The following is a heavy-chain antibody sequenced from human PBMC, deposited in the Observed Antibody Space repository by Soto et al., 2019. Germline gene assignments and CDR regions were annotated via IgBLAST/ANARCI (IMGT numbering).Heavy chain of an antibody. Sequence: QITLKESGPTLVRPTQTLTLTCTFSGLSLSTTGAGVAGIRQPPGKALEWLALIYWDDDKRYSPSLRSRLTIDKYTSTTEVILTMTNTDPVDTDRYYCAQRLPQYGLERERGNWFDPWGQGTLVTVSS. CDR2: IYWDDDK. V-gene: IGHV2-5*02. D-gene: IGHD3-10*01. J-gene: IGHJ5*02. CDR1: GLSLSTTGAG. CDR3: AQRLPQYGLERERGNWFDP.